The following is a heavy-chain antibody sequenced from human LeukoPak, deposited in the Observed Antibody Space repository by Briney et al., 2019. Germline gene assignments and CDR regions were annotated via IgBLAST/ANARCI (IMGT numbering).Heavy chain of an antibody. V-gene: IGHV3-7*01. CDR2: IKQDGSEK. Sequence: GGSLRLSCSASEFTFSNFWMSWVRQAPGKGPEWVANIKQDGSEKYYVDSVKGRLTISRDNAETSLHLQMNSLRAEDTAVYYCARGGNHGDYWYFDLWGRGTLVTVSS. D-gene: IGHD4-17*01. CDR1: EFTFSNFW. CDR3: ARGGNHGDYWYFDL. J-gene: IGHJ2*01.